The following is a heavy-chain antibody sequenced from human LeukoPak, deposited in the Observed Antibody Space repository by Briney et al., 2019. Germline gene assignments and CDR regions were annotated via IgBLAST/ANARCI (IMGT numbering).Heavy chain of an antibody. D-gene: IGHD6-19*01. Sequence: ASVKVFCKASGYTFTDYGFSWVRQAPGQGLEWMGWISAYNAKTNYAQRLQGRVTMTTDTSTTTAYMELRSLRSDDTAVYYCARDEGGSGWRFDYWGQGTLVTVSS. CDR3: ARDEGGSGWRFDY. CDR1: GYTFTDYG. CDR2: ISAYNAKT. V-gene: IGHV1-18*01. J-gene: IGHJ4*02.